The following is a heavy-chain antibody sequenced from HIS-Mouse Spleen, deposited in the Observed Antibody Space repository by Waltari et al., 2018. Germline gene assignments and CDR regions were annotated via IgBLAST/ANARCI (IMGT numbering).Heavy chain of an antibody. CDR1: GGSISSSSYY. Sequence: QLQLQESGPGLVKPSETLSLTCTVSGGSISSSSYYWGLTRQPPGKGLEWIGSIYYSGSTYYNPSLKSRVTISVDTSKNQFSLKLSSVTAADTAVYYCARRERYYYGSGSYYNGDYWGQGTLVTVSS. CDR3: ARRERYYYGSGSYYNGDY. V-gene: IGHV4-39*01. J-gene: IGHJ4*02. D-gene: IGHD3-10*01. CDR2: IYYSGST.